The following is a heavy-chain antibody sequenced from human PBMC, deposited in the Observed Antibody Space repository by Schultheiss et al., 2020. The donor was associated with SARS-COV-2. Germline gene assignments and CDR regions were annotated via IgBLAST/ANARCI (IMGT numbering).Heavy chain of an antibody. CDR1: GFSLSTSGVG. V-gene: IGHV2-5*01. CDR3: AHSLLYCTSTSCPIKYLFDY. Sequence: SCPTLVKPTQTLTLTCTFSGFSLSTSGVGVGWIRQPPGKALEWLAFIYWNDDQRYSPSLKSRLTITKDTSKNQVVLTMTNMDPVDTATYYCAHSLLYCTSTSCPIKYLFDYWGQGTLVTVSS. CDR2: IYWNDDQ. J-gene: IGHJ4*02. D-gene: IGHD2-2*01.